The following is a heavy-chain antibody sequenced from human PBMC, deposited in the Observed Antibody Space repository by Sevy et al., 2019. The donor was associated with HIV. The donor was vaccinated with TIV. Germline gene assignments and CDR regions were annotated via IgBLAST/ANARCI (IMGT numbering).Heavy chain of an antibody. CDR1: GYSFTTSW. CDR3: ARARGIPHFYYGMDL. D-gene: IGHD1-26*01. V-gene: IGHV5-51*01. CDR2: IFPADSDT. Sequence: GESLKISCKASGYSFTTSWIGWVRQMPGKGLEWMGIIFPADSDTRSSPSCQGQVTISADNSFSTVYLQWSSLKASDTAMHYCARARGIPHFYYGMDLWGQGTTVTVSS. J-gene: IGHJ6*02.